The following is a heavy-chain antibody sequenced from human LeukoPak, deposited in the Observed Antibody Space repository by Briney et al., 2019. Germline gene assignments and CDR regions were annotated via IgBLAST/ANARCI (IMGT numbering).Heavy chain of an antibody. CDR1: GFTFSSYG. J-gene: IGHJ4*02. V-gene: IGHV3-23*01. CDR2: ISGSGGST. CDR3: ARKGKGDQAFDY. D-gene: IGHD3-10*01. Sequence: GGSLRLSCAASGFTFSSYGMSWVRQAPGKGLEWVSAISGSGGSTYYADSVKGRFTISRDNSKNTLYLQMNSLRAEDTAVYYCARKGKGDQAFDYWGQGTLVTVSS.